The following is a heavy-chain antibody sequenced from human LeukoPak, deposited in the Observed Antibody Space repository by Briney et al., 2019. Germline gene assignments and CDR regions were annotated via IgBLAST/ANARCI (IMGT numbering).Heavy chain of an antibody. D-gene: IGHD1-26*01. J-gene: IGHJ4*02. CDR2: IFHTGNT. Sequence: ASETLSLTCAVSGYSLSNGFYGGWIRQPPGKGLEWIGSIFHTGNTYYNPSLKSRLTISVDTSKNQFSLPLRSVTAADTAVYYCARLRYSGSSLRAFDYWGQGTLVTVSS. CDR1: GYSLSNGFY. V-gene: IGHV4-38-2*01. CDR3: ARLRYSGSSLRAFDY.